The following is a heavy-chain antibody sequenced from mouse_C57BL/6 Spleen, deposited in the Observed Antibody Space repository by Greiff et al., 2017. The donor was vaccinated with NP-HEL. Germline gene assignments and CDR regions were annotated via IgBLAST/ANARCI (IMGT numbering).Heavy chain of an antibody. D-gene: IGHD2-4*01. CDR3: VREDYDYDLYAMDY. V-gene: IGHV10-1*01. J-gene: IGHJ4*01. CDR1: GFSFNTYA. CDR2: IRSKSNNYAT. Sequence: DVQLVESGGGLVQPKGSLKLSCAASGFSFNTYAMNWVRQAPGKGLEWVARIRSKSNNYATYYADSVKDRFTISRDDSESMLYLQMNNLKTEDTAMYYCVREDYDYDLYAMDYWGQGTSVTVSS.